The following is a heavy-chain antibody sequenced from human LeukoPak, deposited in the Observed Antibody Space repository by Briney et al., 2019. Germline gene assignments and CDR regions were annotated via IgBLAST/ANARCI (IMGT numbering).Heavy chain of an antibody. V-gene: IGHV4-30-2*01. Sequence: SETLSLTCAVSGGSISSDGYFWSWIRQPPGKGLEWIGYIYHSGSTYYNPSLKSRVTISIDRSKNQFSLKVSSVTAADTAVYYCARGGSYQLLSDAFDIRGQGTMVTVSS. J-gene: IGHJ3*02. D-gene: IGHD2-2*01. CDR2: IYHSGST. CDR1: GGSISSDGYF. CDR3: ARGGSYQLLSDAFDI.